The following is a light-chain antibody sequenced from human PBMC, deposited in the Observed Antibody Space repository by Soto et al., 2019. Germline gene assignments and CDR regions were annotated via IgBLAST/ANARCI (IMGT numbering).Light chain of an antibody. V-gene: IGLV2-14*01. Sequence: QSALTQPASVSGSPGQSITISCTGTSSDVGGYNYVSWYQQHPGKAPKLMIYEVSNRPSGVSNRFAGSKSGNTASLTISGRQAEDEADYYCSSYTSSIYVVFGGGTKLTVL. CDR2: EVS. J-gene: IGLJ2*01. CDR3: SSYTSSIYVV. CDR1: SSDVGGYNY.